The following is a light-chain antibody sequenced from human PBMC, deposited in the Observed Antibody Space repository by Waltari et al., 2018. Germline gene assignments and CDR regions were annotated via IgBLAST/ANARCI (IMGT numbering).Light chain of an antibody. V-gene: IGLV2-8*01. J-gene: IGLJ2*01. CDR1: SSDVGGYTY. Sequence: QSALTQPPSASGSPGQSVTISCTGTSSDVGGYTYVSWYQQHPGKAPKLMLYEVSKRPSGVPDRFSGSKSGNTASLTVSGLQAEDEADYYCSSYAGSNNPVVFGGGTKLTVL. CDR3: SSYAGSNNPVV. CDR2: EVS.